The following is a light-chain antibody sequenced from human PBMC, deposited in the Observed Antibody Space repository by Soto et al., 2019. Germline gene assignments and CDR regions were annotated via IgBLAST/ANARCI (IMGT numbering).Light chain of an antibody. CDR2: VNSDGSH. CDR1: SGHSSYA. Sequence: QSVLTQSPSASAPPGASVKLTCTLSSGHSSYAIAWHQQQPEKGPRYLMKVNSDGSHTKGDVIPGRFSGSSSGAERYLIISILQSEDEADYYCQTWGTGINYVFGTGTKVTVL. J-gene: IGLJ1*01. CDR3: QTWGTGINYV. V-gene: IGLV4-69*01.